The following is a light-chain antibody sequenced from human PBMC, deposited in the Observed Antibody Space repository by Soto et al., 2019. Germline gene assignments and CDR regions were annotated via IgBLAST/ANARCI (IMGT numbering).Light chain of an antibody. J-gene: IGKJ2*01. CDR3: QQDHNLPYT. CDR1: QSVSSSY. CDR2: GAS. Sequence: PGERVTLSCRASQSVSSSYLTWYQQKPGQAPRLLIYGASTRATSIPARFSGSGSGTDFTLTISSLQPEDFAVYYCQQDHNLPYTFGQGTKLEIK. V-gene: IGKV3D-7*01.